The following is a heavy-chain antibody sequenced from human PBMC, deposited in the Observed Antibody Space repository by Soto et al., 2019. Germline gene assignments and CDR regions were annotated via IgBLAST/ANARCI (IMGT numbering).Heavy chain of an antibody. V-gene: IGHV3-48*03. CDR2: ISGSGYNI. J-gene: IGHJ1*01. CDR1: GFTFSNFE. Sequence: EVQLVESGGGLVQPGGSLRLSCAASGFTFSNFELIWVRQAPGKGLEWVSYISGSGYNIHYADSVKGRFTISRDNTRNSLFLQMNSLRDGDTAVYYCARVSQSFIEYFQHWGQGTLVTVSS. CDR3: ARVSQSFIEYFQH.